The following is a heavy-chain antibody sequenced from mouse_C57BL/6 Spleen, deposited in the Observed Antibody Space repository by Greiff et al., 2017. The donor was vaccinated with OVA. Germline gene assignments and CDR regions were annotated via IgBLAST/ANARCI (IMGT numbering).Heavy chain of an antibody. Sequence: EVNVVESGGGLVKPGGSLKLSCAASGFTFSSYAMSWVRQTPEKRLEWVATISDGGSYTYYPDNVKGRFTISRDNAKNNLYLQMSHLKSEDTAMYYCARVPSYFDYWGQGTTLTVSS. CDR3: ARVPSYFDY. J-gene: IGHJ2*01. D-gene: IGHD2-10*02. CDR1: GFTFSSYA. V-gene: IGHV5-4*03. CDR2: ISDGGSYT.